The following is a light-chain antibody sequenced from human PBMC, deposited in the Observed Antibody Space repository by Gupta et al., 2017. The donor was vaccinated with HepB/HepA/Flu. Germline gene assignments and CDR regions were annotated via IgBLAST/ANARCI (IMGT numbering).Light chain of an antibody. J-gene: IGKJ1*01. CDR2: WAS. CDR1: QSVLYSSNNKDD. Sequence: DIVMTQSPDSLAVSVGERATINCKSSQSVLYSSNNKDDLAWYQQKPGQPPKLLIYWASTRQSGVPDRFSGSGSGTDFTLTISSLQAEDVAVYYCQQYYTTPQTFGQGTKVEIK. CDR3: QQYYTTPQT. V-gene: IGKV4-1*01.